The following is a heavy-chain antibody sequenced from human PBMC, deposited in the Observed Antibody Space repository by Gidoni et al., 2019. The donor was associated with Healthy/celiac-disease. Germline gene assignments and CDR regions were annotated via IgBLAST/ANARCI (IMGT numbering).Heavy chain of an antibody. V-gene: IGHV3-73*02. Sequence: EVQLVESGGGLVQPGGSLKLSCAAAGFTFSGSAMHWVRQASGKGLEWVGRIRSKANSYATAYAASVKGRFTISRDDSKNTAYLQMNSLKTEDTAVYYCTSRVGANYWGQGTLVTVSS. CDR1: GFTFSGSA. D-gene: IGHD1-26*01. CDR2: IRSKANSYAT. CDR3: TSRVGANY. J-gene: IGHJ4*02.